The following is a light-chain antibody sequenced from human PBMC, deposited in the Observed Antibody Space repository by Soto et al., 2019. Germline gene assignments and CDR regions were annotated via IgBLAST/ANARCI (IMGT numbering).Light chain of an antibody. CDR1: QGIRND. J-gene: IGKJ1*01. V-gene: IGKV1-6*01. CDR2: AAS. CDR3: LQDYNYPPT. Sequence: AVQLTQSPSSLSASVGDRVTITCRASQGIRNDLGWYQQKPGKAPKLLIYAASSLQSGVPSRFSGSGSGTDFTLTISSLQPEDFATYYCLQDYNYPPTFGQGTKVDIK.